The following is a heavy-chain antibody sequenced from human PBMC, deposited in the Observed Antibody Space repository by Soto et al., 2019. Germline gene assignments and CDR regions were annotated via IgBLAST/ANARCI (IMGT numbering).Heavy chain of an antibody. CDR2: IRSKANSYAT. D-gene: IGHD1-7*01. CDR1: GFTFSGSA. Sequence: EVQLVESGGGLVQPGGSLKLSCAASGFTFSGSAMHWVRQASGKGLEWVGRIRSKANSYATAYAASVKGRFTISRDDSKNTAYLQMNSLKTEDTAMYYCTRRGGISTGTTYGYWGQGTLVTVSS. V-gene: IGHV3-73*01. CDR3: TRRGGISTGTTYGY. J-gene: IGHJ4*02.